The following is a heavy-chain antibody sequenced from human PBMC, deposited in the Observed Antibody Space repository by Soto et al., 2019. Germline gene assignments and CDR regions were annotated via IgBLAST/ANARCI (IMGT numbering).Heavy chain of an antibody. CDR3: AKDRGADYGDYEDAFDI. CDR2: ISWNSGSI. CDR1: GFTFDDYA. V-gene: IGHV3-9*01. J-gene: IGHJ3*02. Sequence: EVQLVESGGGLVQPGRSLRLSCAASGFTFDDYAMHWARQAPGKGLEWVSGISWNSGSIGYADSVKGRFTISRDNDKNSLYLQMNSLRAEDTALYYCAKDRGADYGDYEDAFDIWGQGTMVTVSS. D-gene: IGHD4-17*01.